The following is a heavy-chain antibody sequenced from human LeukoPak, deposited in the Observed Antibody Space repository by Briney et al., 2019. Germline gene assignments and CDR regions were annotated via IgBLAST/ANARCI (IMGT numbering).Heavy chain of an antibody. Sequence: ASVRVSCKTSGYTFSNFGINWVRQAPGQGLEWMGWVSGNNDNPNYGQKFQGRFTVTTDSSTSTAYMELRNLRFDDTAVYYCARDGTSTDDYWGQGTLVTVSS. CDR3: ARDGTSTDDY. CDR1: GYTFSNFG. V-gene: IGHV1-18*01. CDR2: VSGNNDNP. D-gene: IGHD2-2*01. J-gene: IGHJ4*02.